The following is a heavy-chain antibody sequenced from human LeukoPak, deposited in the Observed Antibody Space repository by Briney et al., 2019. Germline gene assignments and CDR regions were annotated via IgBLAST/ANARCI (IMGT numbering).Heavy chain of an antibody. J-gene: IGHJ4*02. D-gene: IGHD2-2*01. CDR3: AKDAAAYCSSTSCYQAYFDY. CDR1: GFTFSTYG. V-gene: IGHV3-30*18. CDR2: ISYDGTNK. Sequence: PGGSLRLSCAASGFTFSTYGMHWVRQAPGKGLEWVAVISYDGTNKYYADSVKGRFTISRDNSKNTLYLHMNSLRAEDTAVYYCAKDAAAYCSSTSCYQAYFDYWGQGTLVTVSS.